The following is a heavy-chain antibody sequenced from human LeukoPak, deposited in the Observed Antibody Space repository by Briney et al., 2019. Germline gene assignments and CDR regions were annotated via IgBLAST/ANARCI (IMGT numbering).Heavy chain of an antibody. D-gene: IGHD1-26*01. V-gene: IGHV3-30-3*01. J-gene: IGHJ4*02. CDR2: ISYDGSNK. CDR3: ATWSYSFGFDY. CDR1: GFTFSSYA. Sequence: GGSLRLSCAASGFTFSSYAMHWVRQAPGKGLEWVAVISYDGSNKYYADSVKGRFTISRDNSKNTLYLQVNSLRAEDTAVYYCATWSYSFGFDYWGQGTLVTVSS.